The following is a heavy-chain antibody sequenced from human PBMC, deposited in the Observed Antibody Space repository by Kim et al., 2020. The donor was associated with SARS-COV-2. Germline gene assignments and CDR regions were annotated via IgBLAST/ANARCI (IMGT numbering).Heavy chain of an antibody. CDR3: ARWGGVVVVAATRDGAFDI. V-gene: IGHV3-11*06. Sequence: GRFTISRDNAKNSLYLQMNSLRAEDTAVYYCARWGGVVVVAATRDGAFDIWGQGTMVTVSS. J-gene: IGHJ3*02. D-gene: IGHD2-15*01.